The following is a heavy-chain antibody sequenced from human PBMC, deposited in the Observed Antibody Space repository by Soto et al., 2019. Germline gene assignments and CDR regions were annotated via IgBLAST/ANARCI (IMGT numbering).Heavy chain of an antibody. Sequence: ASVKVSCKASGYTFTGYYMHWVRQAPGQGLEWMGWINPNSGGTNYAQKFQGWVTMTRDTSISTAYMELSRLRSDDTAVYYCARDSPKRGYSGYAPAAYGMDVWGQGTTVPVSS. D-gene: IGHD5-12*01. V-gene: IGHV1-2*04. J-gene: IGHJ6*02. CDR3: ARDSPKRGYSGYAPAAYGMDV. CDR2: INPNSGGT. CDR1: GYTFTGYY.